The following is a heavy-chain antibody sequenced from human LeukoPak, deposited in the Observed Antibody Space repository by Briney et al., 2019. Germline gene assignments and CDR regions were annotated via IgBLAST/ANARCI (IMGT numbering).Heavy chain of an antibody. CDR3: ARDLSGIAGYTYGRGIDY. CDR1: GFTFSGSA. D-gene: IGHD5-18*01. V-gene: IGHV3-7*01. CDR2: IKRDGSEK. Sequence: GGSLRLSCAASGFTFSGSAMHWVPQASGKGLEWVANIKRDGSEKYYVDAVKGRFTISRDNAKTSLYLQMNSLRAEDTAVYYCARDLSGIAGYTYGRGIDYWGQGTLVTVSS. J-gene: IGHJ4*02.